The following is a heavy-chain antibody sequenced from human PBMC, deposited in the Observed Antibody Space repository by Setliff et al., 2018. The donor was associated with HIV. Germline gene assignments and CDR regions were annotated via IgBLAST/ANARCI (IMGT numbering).Heavy chain of an antibody. CDR1: GDSISSGDYY. V-gene: IGHV4-30-4*08. J-gene: IGHJ3*02. D-gene: IGHD3-9*01. Sequence: NPSETLSLTCTVSGDSISSGDYYWSWIRQPPGKGLEWIGNIYYSGSTYYNPSLKSRLTISLDASKNQFSLKLSTVTAADTAVYYCARAGITIFWNAFDMWGQGTMVTVSS. CDR3: ARAGITIFWNAFDM. CDR2: IYYSGST.